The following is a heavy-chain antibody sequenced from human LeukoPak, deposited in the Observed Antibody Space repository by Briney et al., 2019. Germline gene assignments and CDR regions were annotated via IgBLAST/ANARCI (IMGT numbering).Heavy chain of an antibody. CDR1: GYTFTSYD. D-gene: IGHD6-13*01. CDR2: MNPNSGNT. V-gene: IGHV1-8*03. J-gene: IGHJ6*03. Sequence: ASVKVSCKASGYTFTSYDINWVRQATGQGLEWMGWMNPNSGNTGYAQKFQGRVTITRNTSISTAYMELSSLRSEDTAVYYCARAAAAGTVAKRNYYYYYMDVWGKGTTVTVSS. CDR3: ARAAAAGTVAKRNYYYYYMDV.